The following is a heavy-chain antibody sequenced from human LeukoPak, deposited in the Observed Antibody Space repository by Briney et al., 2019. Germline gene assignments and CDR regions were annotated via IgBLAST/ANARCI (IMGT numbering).Heavy chain of an antibody. CDR1: GFTFSSYS. V-gene: IGHV3-21*01. Sequence: GGSLRLSCAASGFTFSSYSMNWVRQAPGKGLEWVSSISSSSYIYYADSVKGRFTISRDNAKNSLYLQMNSLRAEDTAVYYCASASEYDFWSGYIPSRGMDVWGKGTTVTVSS. CDR2: ISSSSYI. CDR3: ASASEYDFWSGYIPSRGMDV. D-gene: IGHD3-3*01. J-gene: IGHJ6*03.